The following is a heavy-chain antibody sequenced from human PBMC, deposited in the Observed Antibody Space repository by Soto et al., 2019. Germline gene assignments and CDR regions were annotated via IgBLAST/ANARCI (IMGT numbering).Heavy chain of an antibody. Sequence: PSETLSLTCTVSGGSIISSNYYWGWIRQPPGKGLEWIGSLYYSGSTYYNPSLKSRVTTSVDTSKNQFSLKLSSVTAADTAVYYCARGRAPEVYGLDYYGMDVWGQGTTVTVSS. D-gene: IGHD2-8*01. V-gene: IGHV4-39*01. CDR3: ARGRAPEVYGLDYYGMDV. CDR2: LYYSGST. J-gene: IGHJ6*02. CDR1: GGSIISSNYY.